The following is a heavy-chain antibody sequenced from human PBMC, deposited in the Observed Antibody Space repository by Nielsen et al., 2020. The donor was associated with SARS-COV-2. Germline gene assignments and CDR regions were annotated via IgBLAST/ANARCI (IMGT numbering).Heavy chain of an antibody. Sequence: GESLKISCVVSGFNFRGYWMNWARQAPGKGLEWVSSISSSSTSIYYADSVRGRFTISRDNSKNSLYLQMNSLRAEESAIYYCVRGDFGDYLDFGMDVWGLGTTVTVSS. CDR2: ISSSSTSI. V-gene: IGHV3-21*01. CDR1: GFNFRGYW. D-gene: IGHD4-17*01. J-gene: IGHJ6*02. CDR3: VRGDFGDYLDFGMDV.